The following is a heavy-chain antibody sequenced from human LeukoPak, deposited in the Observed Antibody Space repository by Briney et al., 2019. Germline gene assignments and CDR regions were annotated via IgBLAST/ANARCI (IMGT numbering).Heavy chain of an antibody. Sequence: GGSLRLSCAASCFTVSSNDMTWVRQAPGKGLECVSLIYSDGTTYYTDSVRGRFTISRDSSKNTLYLQMNSLRADDTAVYYCARGRPLFYFDYWGQGSLVTVSS. CDR1: CFTVSSND. CDR2: IYSDGTT. CDR3: ARGRPLFYFDY. J-gene: IGHJ4*02. V-gene: IGHV3-53*01.